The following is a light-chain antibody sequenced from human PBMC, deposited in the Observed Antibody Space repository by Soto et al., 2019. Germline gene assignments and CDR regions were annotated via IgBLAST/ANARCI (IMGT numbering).Light chain of an antibody. V-gene: IGLV2-8*01. Sequence: QSVLTQPPSASGSPGQSVTISCTGTSSDVGGYNYVSWYQQYPGKAPKLMIYEVSKRPSGVPDRFSGYKSGNTASLTVSGLQAEDEADYYCSSYAGSNRVFGTGTKVTVL. CDR1: SSDVGGYNY. J-gene: IGLJ1*01. CDR3: SSYAGSNRV. CDR2: EVS.